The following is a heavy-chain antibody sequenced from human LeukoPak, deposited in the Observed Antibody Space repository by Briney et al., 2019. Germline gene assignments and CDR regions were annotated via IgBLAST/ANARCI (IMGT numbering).Heavy chain of an antibody. Sequence: PGGSLRLSCAASGFTLSNFAMSWVRQAPGKGLEWVSTISGSGGSTFYADSVKGRFPISRDNSKNTLFLQMNSLRAEDTAIYYCAKAGSSGWSSSGGDYWGPGCLVTVSS. D-gene: IGHD6-19*01. CDR2: ISGSGGST. V-gene: IGHV3-23*01. CDR3: AKAGSSGWSSSGGDY. J-gene: IGHJ4*02. CDR1: GFTLSNFA.